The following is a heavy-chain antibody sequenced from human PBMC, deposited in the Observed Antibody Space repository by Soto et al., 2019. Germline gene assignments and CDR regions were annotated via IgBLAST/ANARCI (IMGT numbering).Heavy chain of an antibody. J-gene: IGHJ2*01. Sequence: PSETLSLTCNVSGGSTRSISYFWGWIRQPPGKALEWIGSIYYTGSTYHNPSLKSRLTISVDTSKNQFSLRLSSVTAADTAVYYCARYRGYCSGGSCYRYWYFDVWGRGTPVTVSS. V-gene: IGHV4-39*01. CDR1: GGSTRSISYF. CDR2: IYYTGST. D-gene: IGHD2-15*01. CDR3: ARYRGYCSGGSCYRYWYFDV.